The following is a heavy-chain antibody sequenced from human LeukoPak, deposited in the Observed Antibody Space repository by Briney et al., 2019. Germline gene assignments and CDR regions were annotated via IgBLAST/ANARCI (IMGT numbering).Heavy chain of an antibody. CDR1: GYTFTGYY. CDR3: ARGRNIEMTTMSGGSDY. V-gene: IGHV1-2*02. J-gene: IGHJ4*02. Sequence: ASVKVSCKASGYTFTGYYMHWVRQAPGQGLEWMGWINPNSGGTKYAQKFQGRVSMTRDTSISTAYMDLSDLRSDDTAVYYCARGRNIEMTTMSGGSDYWGQGTLVTVSS. D-gene: IGHD5-24*01. CDR2: INPNSGGT.